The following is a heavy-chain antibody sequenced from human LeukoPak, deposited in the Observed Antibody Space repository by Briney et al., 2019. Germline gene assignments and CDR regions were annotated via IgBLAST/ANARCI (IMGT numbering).Heavy chain of an antibody. CDR3: AELGITMIGGV. V-gene: IGHV3-48*03. Sequence: GGSLRLSCAASGFTFSSYGMNWVRQAPGKGLEWVSYISSSGSTIYYADSVKGRFTISRDNAKNSLYLQVNSLRAEDTAVYCCAELGITMIGGVWGKGTTVTVSS. CDR2: ISSSGSTI. CDR1: GFTFSSYG. D-gene: IGHD3-10*02. J-gene: IGHJ6*04.